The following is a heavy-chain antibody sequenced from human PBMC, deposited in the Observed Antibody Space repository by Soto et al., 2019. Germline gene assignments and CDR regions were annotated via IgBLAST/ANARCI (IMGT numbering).Heavy chain of an antibody. CDR2: ISAYNGNT. CDR1: GYTFTSYG. Sequence: QVQLVQSGAEVKKPGASVKVSCKASGYTFTSYGISWVRQAPGQGLEWMGWISAYNGNTNYAQKLQGRVTMTTDTSXITAYMELRSLRSDDTAVYYCARAYGSGSYSTYFDYWGQGTLVTVSS. J-gene: IGHJ4*02. D-gene: IGHD3-10*01. CDR3: ARAYGSGSYSTYFDY. V-gene: IGHV1-18*01.